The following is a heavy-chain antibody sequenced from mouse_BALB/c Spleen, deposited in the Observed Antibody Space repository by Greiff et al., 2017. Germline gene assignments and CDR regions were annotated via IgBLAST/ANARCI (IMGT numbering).Heavy chain of an antibody. J-gene: IGHJ2*01. CDR2: ISYDGSN. CDR1: GYSITSGYY. Sequence: ESGPGLVKPSQSLSLTCSVTGYSITSGYYWNWIRQFPGNKLEWMGYISYDGSNNYNPSLKNRISITRDTSKNQFFLKLNSVTTEDTATYYCARDGDGNYYFDYWGQGTTLTVSS. D-gene: IGHD2-1*01. CDR3: ARDGDGNYYFDY. V-gene: IGHV3-6*02.